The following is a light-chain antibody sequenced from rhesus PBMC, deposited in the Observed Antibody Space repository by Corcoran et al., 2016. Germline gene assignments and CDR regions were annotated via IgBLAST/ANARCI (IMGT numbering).Light chain of an antibody. V-gene: IGKV1-74*01. CDR1: ENVNNY. Sequence: DIQMTQSPSSLSASVGDRVTITCRASENVNNYLNWYQQKQGKAPKLLIYKASTLQSGVPSRFRGSGAGTDFTLTISSLQPEDFATYYCQQHNSYPWTFGQGTKVEIK. CDR2: KAS. CDR3: QQHNSYPWT. J-gene: IGKJ1*01.